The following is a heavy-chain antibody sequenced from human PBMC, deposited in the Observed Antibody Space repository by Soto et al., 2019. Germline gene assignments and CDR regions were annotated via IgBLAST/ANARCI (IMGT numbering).Heavy chain of an antibody. D-gene: IGHD2-21*01. CDR2: MNPNSNNT. CDR1: GYTFTSYD. Sequence: QVQLVQSGAEVKTPGTSVKVSCKASGYTFTSYDINWVRQAPGQGLEWMGWMNPNSNNTGYAQKLQGRLTRTSDIALNIAHMELSSLRSEDTAVYYCARSDGYHFNWLDSWGQGTLVTVSA. V-gene: IGHV1-8*01. CDR3: ARSDGYHFNWLDS. J-gene: IGHJ5*01.